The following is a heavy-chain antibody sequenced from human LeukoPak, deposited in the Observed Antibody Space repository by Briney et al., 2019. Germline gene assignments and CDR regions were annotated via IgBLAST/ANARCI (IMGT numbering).Heavy chain of an antibody. CDR1: GFTFSDYY. Sequence: GGSLRLSCAASGFTFSDYYMSWIRQPPGKGLEWVSYISSSGTTIYYTDSVRGRFTVSRDNAKNSLYLQMDSLSAEDTAVYYCASLRGVNRWGQGTLVTVSS. J-gene: IGHJ4*02. CDR2: ISSSGTTI. CDR3: ASLRGVNR. D-gene: IGHD3-10*01. V-gene: IGHV3-11*01.